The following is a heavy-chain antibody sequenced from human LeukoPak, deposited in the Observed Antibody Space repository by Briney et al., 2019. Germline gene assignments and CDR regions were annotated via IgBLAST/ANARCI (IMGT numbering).Heavy chain of an antibody. D-gene: IGHD3-22*01. Sequence: GGSLRLSCAASGFTFSSYGMHWVRQAPGKGLEWVAVISYDGSNKYYADSVKGRFTISRDNSKNTLYLQVNSLRAEDTAVYYCAKGYYDSSGYLHAFDIWGQGTMVTVSS. CDR2: ISYDGSNK. V-gene: IGHV3-30*18. CDR1: GFTFSSYG. J-gene: IGHJ3*02. CDR3: AKGYYDSSGYLHAFDI.